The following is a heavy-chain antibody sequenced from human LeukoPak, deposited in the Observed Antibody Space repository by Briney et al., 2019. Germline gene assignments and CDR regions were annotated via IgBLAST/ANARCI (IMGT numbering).Heavy chain of an antibody. CDR2: ISAYNGNT. J-gene: IGHJ4*02. CDR3: ARNLQSQNNFDY. V-gene: IGHV1-18*01. CDR1: GFTFTSYG. Sequence: ASVKVSCKASGFTFTSYGISWVRQAPGQGLEWMGWISAYNGNTNYAQKLQGRVTMTTDTSTSTAYMELRSLRSDDTAVYYCARNLQSQNNFDYWGQGTLVTVSS. D-gene: IGHD5-24*01.